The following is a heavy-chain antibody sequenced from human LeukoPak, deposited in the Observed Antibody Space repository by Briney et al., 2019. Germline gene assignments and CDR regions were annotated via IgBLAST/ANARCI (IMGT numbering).Heavy chain of an antibody. D-gene: IGHD3-16*01. V-gene: IGHV3-15*01. CDR1: GFTFNTAW. Sequence: GGSLRLSYAVSGFTFNTAWMSWVRQAPGKGLEYIGRIKSKTDGGTTYYAAPVKGRFTISRDDSKNTLYLQMNGLKIEDTALYYCTADLRLWGHGTLVTVSS. CDR2: IKSKTDGGTT. J-gene: IGHJ1*01. CDR3: TADLRL.